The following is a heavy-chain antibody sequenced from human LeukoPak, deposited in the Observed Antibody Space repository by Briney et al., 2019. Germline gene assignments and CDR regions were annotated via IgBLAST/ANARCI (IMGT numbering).Heavy chain of an antibody. D-gene: IGHD3-10*01. CDR3: ARGPGRWVRGVINWFDP. CDR1: GGSIRSSHYY. V-gene: IGHV4-30-4*01. J-gene: IGHJ5*02. CDR2: IYYSGST. Sequence: PSETLSLTCTVSGGSIRSSHYYWSWIRQPPGKGLEWIGYIYYSGSTYYNPSLKSRVTISVDTSKNQFSLKLSSVTAADTAVYYCARGPGRWVRGVINWFDPWGQGTLVTVSS.